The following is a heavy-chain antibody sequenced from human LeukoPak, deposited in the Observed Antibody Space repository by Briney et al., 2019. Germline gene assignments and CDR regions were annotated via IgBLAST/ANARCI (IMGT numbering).Heavy chain of an antibody. V-gene: IGHV3-64D*09. Sequence: GGSQRLSCSASGFPFRSYIMHWAHQAPGKGVEYVSAISSNGDTTYYADSVKGRVTISRDNSKNTLYLQMSSLRAEDTAVYYCVKDDSYYYDSSGRDSWGQGTLVTVSS. CDR2: ISSNGDTT. CDR3: VKDDSYYYDSSGRDS. J-gene: IGHJ4*02. CDR1: GFPFRSYI. D-gene: IGHD3-22*01.